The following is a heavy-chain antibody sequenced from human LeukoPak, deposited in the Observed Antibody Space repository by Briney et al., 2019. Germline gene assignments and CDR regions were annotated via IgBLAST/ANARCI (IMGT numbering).Heavy chain of an antibody. CDR3: AGRGRRYFRD. Sequence: PSETLSLTCIVSGASLSSDYWSWVRQSPGKGLEWIGYLYDSGNTDYNPSLKGRASISMNTSKNQFSLNLTSVTDADTAVYYCAGRGRRYFRDWGQGPLVTVSS. CDR1: GASLSSDY. J-gene: IGHJ1*01. CDR2: LYDSGNT. V-gene: IGHV4-59*08.